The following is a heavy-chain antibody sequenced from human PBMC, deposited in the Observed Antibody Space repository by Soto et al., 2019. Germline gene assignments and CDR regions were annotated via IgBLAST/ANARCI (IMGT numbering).Heavy chain of an antibody. V-gene: IGHV4-31*03. Sequence: SETLSLTCSVSGVSISNGGYYWNWIRQHPGKGLEWIGYIDDTGATYYSPSHRSRVSMSVDASGEHFSVRLTSVTAADTAIYYCAREMYTTGFDVWGQGTTVTVSS. D-gene: IGHD1-1*01. CDR1: GVSISNGGYY. J-gene: IGHJ6*02. CDR3: AREMYTTGFDV. CDR2: IDDTGAT.